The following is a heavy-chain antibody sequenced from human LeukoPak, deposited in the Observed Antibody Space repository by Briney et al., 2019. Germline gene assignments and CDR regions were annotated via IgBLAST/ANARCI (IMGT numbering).Heavy chain of an antibody. Sequence: RGESLKISCRGSGYSFNTYWIGWVRQIPGKGLEWMGIIYPGDSDTRYSPSFRGQVTMSADKSINTAYLQWSSLKASDTAMYFCARRQGCSTSSCPPDSWGQGTLVTVSS. CDR2: IYPGDSDT. D-gene: IGHD2-2*01. CDR1: GYSFNTYW. V-gene: IGHV5-51*01. CDR3: ARRQGCSTSSCPPDS. J-gene: IGHJ4*02.